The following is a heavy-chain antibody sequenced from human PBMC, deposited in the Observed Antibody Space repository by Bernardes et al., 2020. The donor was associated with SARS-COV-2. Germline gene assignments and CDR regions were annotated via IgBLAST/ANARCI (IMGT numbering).Heavy chain of an antibody. CDR1: GFTFASRY. V-gene: IGHV5-51*01. CDR2: IIPGDSDT. J-gene: IGHJ1*01. Sequence: GGSLKISCQGSGFTFASRYIGWVRQLPGKGLEWMAVIIPGDSDTRYVPSFQGQVTISADKSISTAYLQWSSLKPSDTGIYFCARRTRSGADLWGQGTLVTVSS. D-gene: IGHD6-19*01. CDR3: ARRTRSGADL.